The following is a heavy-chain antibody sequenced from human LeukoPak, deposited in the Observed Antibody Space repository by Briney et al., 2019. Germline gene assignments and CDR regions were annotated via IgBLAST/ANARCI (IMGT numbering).Heavy chain of an antibody. CDR3: TGDSGTYNWFDP. J-gene: IGHJ5*02. Sequence: PGGSLRLSCAASGFTFSGSAIHWVRQSSGKGLEGVGQIDKKDKGYATATAYAASVKGRFTISRDDSINTAYLQMKSLKTEDTALYYCTGDSGTYNWFDPWGQGTLVTVSS. CDR2: IDKKDKGYATAT. D-gene: IGHD1-26*01. V-gene: IGHV3-73*01. CDR1: GFTFSGSA.